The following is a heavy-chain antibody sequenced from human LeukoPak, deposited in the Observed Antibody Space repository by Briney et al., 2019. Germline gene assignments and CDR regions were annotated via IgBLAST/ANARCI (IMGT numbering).Heavy chain of an antibody. D-gene: IGHD6-13*01. J-gene: IGHJ4*02. CDR3: ARHRSAAAAAFDY. CDR2: IYYSGST. V-gene: IGHV4-59*08. CDR1: GGSISSYY. Sequence: KPSETPSLTCTVSGGSISSYYWSWIRQPPGKGLEWIGYIYYSGSTNYNPSLKSRVTISVDTSKNQFSLKLSSVTAADTAVYYCARHRSAAAAAFDYWGQGTLVTVSS.